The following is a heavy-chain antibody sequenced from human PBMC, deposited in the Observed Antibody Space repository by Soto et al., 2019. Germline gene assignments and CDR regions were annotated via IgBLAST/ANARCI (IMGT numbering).Heavy chain of an antibody. CDR1: GGSFSGYY. J-gene: IGHJ4*02. CDR3: ARGRGSSSSWYRRRCRFDY. Sequence: QVQLQQWGAGLLKPSETLSLTCAVYGGSFSGYYWSWIRQPPGKGLEWIGEINHSGSTNYNPSLKSRVTMTVDPAKNQFSLKLSSVPAADTAVYYCARGRGSSSSWYRRRCRFDYWGQGTLVTVSS. CDR2: INHSGST. V-gene: IGHV4-34*01. D-gene: IGHD6-13*01.